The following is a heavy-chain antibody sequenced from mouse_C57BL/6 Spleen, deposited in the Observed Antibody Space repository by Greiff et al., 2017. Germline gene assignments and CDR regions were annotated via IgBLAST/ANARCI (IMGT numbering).Heavy chain of an antibody. D-gene: IGHD1-1*01. CDR1: GFTFSSYG. J-gene: IGHJ1*03. CDR3: SRHAMTTVVATGSLYFDV. Sequence: EVKLVESGGDLVKPGGSLKLSCAASGFTFSSYGMSWVRQTPDKRLEWVATISSGGSYTYYPDSVKGRFTISRDNAKNTLYLQMSSLKSEDTAMYYFSRHAMTTVVATGSLYFDVWGTGTTVTVSS. V-gene: IGHV5-6*01. CDR2: ISSGGSYT.